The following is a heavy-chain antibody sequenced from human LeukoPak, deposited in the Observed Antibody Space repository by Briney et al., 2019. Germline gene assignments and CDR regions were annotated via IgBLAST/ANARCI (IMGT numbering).Heavy chain of an antibody. CDR3: ARLDGDYHFDY. D-gene: IGHD4-17*01. J-gene: IGHJ4*02. Sequence: SETLSLTCTVSGGSISSYYWGWIRQPPGKGLEWIGSIYYSGSTYYNPSLKSRVTISVDTSKNQFSLKLSSVTAADTAVYYCARLDGDYHFDYWGQGTLVTVSS. CDR1: GGSISSYY. V-gene: IGHV4-39*07. CDR2: IYYSGST.